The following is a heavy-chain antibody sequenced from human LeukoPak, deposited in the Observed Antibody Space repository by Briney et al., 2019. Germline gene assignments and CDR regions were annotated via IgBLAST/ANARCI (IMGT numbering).Heavy chain of an antibody. J-gene: IGHJ3*02. CDR3: ARSLGGRAYYDFWSGYPDAFDI. CDR1: GGSISSSSYY. D-gene: IGHD3-3*01. Sequence: SETLSLTCTVSGGSISSSSYYWGWIRQPPGKGLEWIGSIYYSGSTYYNPSLKSGVTISVDTSKNQFSLKLRSVTAADTAVYYCARSLGGRAYYDFWSGYPDAFDIWGQGTMVTVSS. V-gene: IGHV4-39*01. CDR2: IYYSGST.